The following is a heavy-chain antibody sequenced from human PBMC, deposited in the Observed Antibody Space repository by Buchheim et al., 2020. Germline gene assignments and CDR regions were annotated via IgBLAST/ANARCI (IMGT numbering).Heavy chain of an antibody. CDR1: GLTFTAYW. D-gene: IGHD2-21*01. Sequence: EVQLVESGGGLVQPGGSLRLSCAASGLTFTAYWMHWVRQTPGEGLVWVSRVGLRGTDTPYAESVKGRSPISRDNAKNTVYLQMNSLRVEDTAVYYCTTGWHFYSLGFWGQGT. CDR2: VGLRGTDT. V-gene: IGHV3-74*01. CDR3: TTGWHFYSLGF. J-gene: IGHJ4*02.